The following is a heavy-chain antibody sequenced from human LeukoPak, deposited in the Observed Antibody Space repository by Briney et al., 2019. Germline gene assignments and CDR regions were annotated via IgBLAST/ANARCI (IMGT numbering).Heavy chain of an antibody. J-gene: IGHJ4*02. Sequence: GGSLRLSCAASGFTFSSYWMSWVRQAPGKGLEWVANINQDESEKDYVDSVKGRFTISRDNAKNSLYLQMNSLRAEDTAVYYCARVSYYYGSGSYRPTAVYYFDYWGQGTLVTVSS. D-gene: IGHD3-10*01. CDR3: ARVSYYYGSGSYRPTAVYYFDY. V-gene: IGHV3-7*04. CDR1: GFTFSSYW. CDR2: INQDESEK.